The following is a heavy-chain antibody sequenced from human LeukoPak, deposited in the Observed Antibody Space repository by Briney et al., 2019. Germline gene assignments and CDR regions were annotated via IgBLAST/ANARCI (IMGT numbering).Heavy chain of an antibody. CDR2: IYYSGST. V-gene: IGHV4-39*07. D-gene: IGHD3-22*01. J-gene: IGHJ3*02. Sequence: SETLSLTCTVSGGSISSSSYYWGWIRQPPGKGLKWIGSIYYSGSTYYNPSLKSRVTMSVDTSKNQFSLKLSSVTAADTAVYYCARAVYYYDSSGYWGLDAFDIWGQGTMVTVSS. CDR1: GGSISSSSYY. CDR3: ARAVYYYDSSGYWGLDAFDI.